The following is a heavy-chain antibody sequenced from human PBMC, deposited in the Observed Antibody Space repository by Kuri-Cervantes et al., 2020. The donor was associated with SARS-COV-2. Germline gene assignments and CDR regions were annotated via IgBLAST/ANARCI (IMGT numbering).Heavy chain of an antibody. CDR1: GYTFSSYG. CDR3: ATDGVAGSLTMDF. J-gene: IGHJ4*02. Sequence: SVKVSCKASGYTFSSYGISWVRQAPGQGLERMGGIMPTLDIPNYAQKFRGRVTITADKSTRTAYMELNSLTSEDTAVYYCATDGVAGSLTMDFWGQGTLVTVSS. D-gene: IGHD6-19*01. CDR2: IMPTLDIP. V-gene: IGHV1-69*10.